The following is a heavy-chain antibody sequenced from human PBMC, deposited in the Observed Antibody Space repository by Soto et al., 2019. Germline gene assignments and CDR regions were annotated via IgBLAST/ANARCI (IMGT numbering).Heavy chain of an antibody. CDR2: IYYSGST. D-gene: IGHD5-12*01. J-gene: IGHJ4*02. V-gene: IGHV4-59*08. CDR3: ARLGKRWLPLVDY. CDR1: GGSISSYY. Sequence: SETLSLTCTVAGGSISSYYCRWIRQPPGKGLEWIGYIYYSGSTNYNPSLKSRVTISVDTSKNQFSLKLSSVTAADTAVYYCARLGKRWLPLVDYWGKGTLVTVS.